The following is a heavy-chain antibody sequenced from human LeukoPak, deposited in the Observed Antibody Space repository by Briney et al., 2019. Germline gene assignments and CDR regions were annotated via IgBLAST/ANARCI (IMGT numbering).Heavy chain of an antibody. V-gene: IGHV3-48*03. CDR1: GFTFSTFA. D-gene: IGHD3-10*02. J-gene: IGHJ6*04. CDR3: AELGITMIGGV. Sequence: GGSLRLSYVASGFTFSTFAMIWVRQPPGKGLEWVSYISSSGSTIYYADSVKGRFTISRDNAKNSLYLQMNSLRAEDTAVYYCAELGITMIGGVWGRGTTVTISS. CDR2: ISSSGSTI.